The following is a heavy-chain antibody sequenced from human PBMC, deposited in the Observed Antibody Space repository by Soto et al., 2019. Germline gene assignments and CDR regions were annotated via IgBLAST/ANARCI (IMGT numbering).Heavy chain of an antibody. J-gene: IGHJ6*03. V-gene: IGHV3-21*02. CDR3: VRDFGWYFRSGYMDV. CDR1: GFSFICYS. CDR2: INEDSSYI. D-gene: IGHD3-3*01. Sequence: EVQLVESRGGLVKPGGSLRLACAASGFSFICYSMNWVRQAPGKGLEWVSSINEDSSYIYYAHSLRGRFTISRDNAKDSLYLQMNSLRAEDTAVYYCVRDFGWYFRSGYMDVWGDGATVTVSS.